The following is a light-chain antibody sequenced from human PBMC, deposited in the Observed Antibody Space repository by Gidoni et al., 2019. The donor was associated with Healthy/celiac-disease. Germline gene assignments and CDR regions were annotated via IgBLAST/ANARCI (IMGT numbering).Light chain of an antibody. CDR1: QSVLYSSNNKNY. CDR2: WAS. Sequence: DIVMTQSPDSLAVSLGERATFNCKSSQSVLYSSNNKNYLAWYQQKPGQPPKLLIYWASTREAGVPDRFSGSGSGTDFTLTISSLQAEDVAVYYGQQYYSTPWTFXQXTKVEIK. V-gene: IGKV4-1*01. J-gene: IGKJ1*01. CDR3: QQYYSTPWT.